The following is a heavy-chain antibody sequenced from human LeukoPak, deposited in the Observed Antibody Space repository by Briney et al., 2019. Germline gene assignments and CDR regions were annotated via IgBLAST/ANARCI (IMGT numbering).Heavy chain of an antibody. Sequence: ASVKVSCKASGYTFTTYGISWVRQAPGQGLEWMGWISGYNGYTNYAQKLQGRVTMTRDMSTSTVYMELSSLRSEDTAVYYCARVQCSGGSCKYYFDYWGQGTLVTVSS. CDR3: ARVQCSGGSCKYYFDY. V-gene: IGHV1-18*01. J-gene: IGHJ4*02. D-gene: IGHD2-15*01. CDR2: ISGYNGYT. CDR1: GYTFTTYG.